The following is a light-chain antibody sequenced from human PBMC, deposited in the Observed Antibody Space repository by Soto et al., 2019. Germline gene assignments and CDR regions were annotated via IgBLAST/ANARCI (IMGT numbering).Light chain of an antibody. CDR2: EGT. CDR1: SSDVGNYSL. J-gene: IGLJ1*01. V-gene: IGLV2-14*02. CDR3: VSYTASASYV. Sequence: QSALTQPASVSGSPGQSITISCTGYSSDVGNYSLVSWYRQHPGKAPKFMVYEGTKGPSGVPNRFSASKSGDTASLTISHLQAEDDADYYCVSYTASASYVFGTGTKLTVL.